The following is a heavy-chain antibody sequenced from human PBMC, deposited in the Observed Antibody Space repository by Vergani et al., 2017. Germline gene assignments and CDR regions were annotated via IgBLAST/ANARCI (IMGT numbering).Heavy chain of an antibody. J-gene: IGHJ6*02. Sequence: QVQLVQSGAEVKKPGASVKVSCKASGYTFTSYGISWVRQAPGQGLEWMGWISAYNGNTNYAQKLQGRVTMTTDTSTSTAYMELRSLGSDDTAVYYCARDPDIVVVXAAPYYYYYYGMDVWGQGTTVTVSS. V-gene: IGHV1-18*04. CDR1: GYTFTSYG. CDR3: ARDPDIVVVXAAPYYYYYYGMDV. D-gene: IGHD2-2*01. CDR2: ISAYNGNT.